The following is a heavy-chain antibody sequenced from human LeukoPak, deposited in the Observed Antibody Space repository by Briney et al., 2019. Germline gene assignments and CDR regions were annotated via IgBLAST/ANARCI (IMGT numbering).Heavy chain of an antibody. CDR2: IIPILGIA. CDR1: GGTFSSYA. V-gene: IGHV1-69*04. Sequence: SVKVSCKASGGTFSSYAIRWVRQAPGQRLEWMGRIIPILGIANYAQKFQGRATITADKSTSTAYMELSSLRSEDTAVYYCARERLVYSSSWGRLDYYGMDVWGQGTTVTVSS. D-gene: IGHD6-13*01. J-gene: IGHJ6*02. CDR3: ARERLVYSSSWGRLDYYGMDV.